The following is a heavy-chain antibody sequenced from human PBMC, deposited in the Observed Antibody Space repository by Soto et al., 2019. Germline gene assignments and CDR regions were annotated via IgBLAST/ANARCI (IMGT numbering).Heavy chain of an antibody. CDR1: GFTFSSYG. CDR2: ISYDGSNK. V-gene: IGHV3-30*18. CDR3: AKEWRTVTTFTGPYYYYGMDV. Sequence: PGGSLRLSCAASGFTFSSYGMHWVRQAPGKGLEWVAVISYDGSNKYYADSVKGRFTISRDNSKNTLYPQMNSLRAEDTAVYYCAKEWRTVTTFTGPYYYYGMDVWGQGTTVTVSS. D-gene: IGHD4-4*01. J-gene: IGHJ6*02.